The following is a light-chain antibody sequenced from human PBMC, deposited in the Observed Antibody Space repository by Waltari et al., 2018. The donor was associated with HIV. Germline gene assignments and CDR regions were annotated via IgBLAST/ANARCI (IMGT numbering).Light chain of an antibody. CDR3: QAWDSSNVV. CDR2: QDS. CDR1: TLGDKY. V-gene: IGLV3-1*01. Sequence: SYELTQPPSVSVSPGQTASITCSGATLGDKYACWYQQKPGQSPVLVIYQDSKRPSGIPERFSGSNSGNTATLTISGTQAMDEADYYCQAWDSSNVVFGVGTKLTVL. J-gene: IGLJ3*02.